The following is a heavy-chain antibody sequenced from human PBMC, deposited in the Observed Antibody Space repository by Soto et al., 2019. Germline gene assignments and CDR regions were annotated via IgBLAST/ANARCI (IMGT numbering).Heavy chain of an antibody. Sequence: EVQLVESGGGLVKPGGSLSLSCAASGFTFSSYSMNWVRQPPGKGLEWVSSISSSSSYIYYADSVKGRFTISRDNAKNSLYLQMNSLRAEDTAVYYCARAFSRDGYNDYYYYGMDVWGQGTTVTVSS. CDR3: ARAFSRDGYNDYYYYGMDV. J-gene: IGHJ6*02. CDR1: GFTFSSYS. D-gene: IGHD5-12*01. V-gene: IGHV3-21*01. CDR2: ISSSSSYI.